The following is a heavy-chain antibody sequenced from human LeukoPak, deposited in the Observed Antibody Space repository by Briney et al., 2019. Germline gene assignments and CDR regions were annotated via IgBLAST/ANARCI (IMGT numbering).Heavy chain of an antibody. CDR3: ARDTWVTHYYYGMDV. V-gene: IGHV3-30-3*01. J-gene: IGHJ6*02. Sequence: GGSLRLSCAASGFTFSSYAMHWVRQALGKGLEWVAVISYDGSNKYYADSVKGRFTISRDNSKNTLYLQMNSLGAEDTAVYYCARDTWVTHYYYGMDVWGQGTTVTVSS. CDR1: GFTFSSYA. CDR2: ISYDGSNK. D-gene: IGHD4-23*01.